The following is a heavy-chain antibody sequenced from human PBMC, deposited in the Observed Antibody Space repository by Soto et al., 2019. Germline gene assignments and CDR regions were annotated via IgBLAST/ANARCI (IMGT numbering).Heavy chain of an antibody. D-gene: IGHD3-16*01. Sequence: SETLSLTCTVSGGSISSYYWSWIRQPPGKGLEWIGYIYYSGTTNYNPSLKSRVTISVDTSKNQFSLKLSSVTAADTAVYYCARGVKARRFDYWGQGTLVTVSS. J-gene: IGHJ4*02. CDR1: GGSISSYY. CDR2: IYYSGTT. CDR3: ARGVKARRFDY. V-gene: IGHV4-59*12.